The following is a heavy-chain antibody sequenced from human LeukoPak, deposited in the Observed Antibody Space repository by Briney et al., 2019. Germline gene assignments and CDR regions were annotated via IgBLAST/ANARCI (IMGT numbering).Heavy chain of an antibody. CDR1: GFTFDDYA. D-gene: IGHD5-18*01. CDR3: AKGPDTAMVSPYDY. Sequence: LAGGSLRLSCAASGFTFDDYAMHWVRQAPGKGLEWVSGISWNSGSIGYADSVKGRFTISRDNAKNSLYLQMNSLRAEDTALYYCAKGPDTAMVSPYDYWGQGTPVTVSS. V-gene: IGHV3-9*01. J-gene: IGHJ4*02. CDR2: ISWNSGSI.